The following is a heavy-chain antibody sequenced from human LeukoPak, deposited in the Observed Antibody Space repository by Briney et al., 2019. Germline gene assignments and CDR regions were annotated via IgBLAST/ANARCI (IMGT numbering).Heavy chain of an antibody. D-gene: IGHD6-19*01. V-gene: IGHV4-30-2*01. Sequence: SQTLSLTCTVSGGSISSGGYYWSWIQQPPGKGLEWIGYIYHSGSTYYNPSLKSRVTISVDRSKNQFSLKLSSVTAADTAVYYCASGEQWLGGGFDYWGQGTLVTVSS. CDR2: IYHSGST. CDR1: GGSISSGGYY. J-gene: IGHJ4*02. CDR3: ASGEQWLGGGFDY.